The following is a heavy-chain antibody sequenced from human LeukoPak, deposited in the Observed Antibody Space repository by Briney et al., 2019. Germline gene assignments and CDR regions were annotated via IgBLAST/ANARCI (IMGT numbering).Heavy chain of an antibody. CDR2: ISPYNGNT. CDR3: ARMRPQYSSSWYSDYYYMDV. D-gene: IGHD6-13*01. V-gene: IGHV1-18*01. Sequence: GASVKVSCKASGYKFTNYGISWVRQAPGQGLEWMGWISPYNGNTIYAQKLQGRVTMTTDTSTSTAYMELSRLRSDDTAVYYCARMRPQYSSSWYSDYYYMDVWGKGTTVTVSS. CDR1: GYKFTNYG. J-gene: IGHJ6*03.